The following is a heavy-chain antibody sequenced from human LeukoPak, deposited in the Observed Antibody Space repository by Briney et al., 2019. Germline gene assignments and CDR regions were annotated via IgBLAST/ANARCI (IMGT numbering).Heavy chain of an antibody. CDR1: GFTFTNYA. Sequence: PGGSLRLSCAASGFTFTNYAMSWVRQAPGQGLEWVSAISGGGTTTYSADSVKGRFTISRDNSKNTLSLQMSSLRAEDTAVYYCARVTASRYLYDAFDIWGQGTMVTVSS. CDR2: ISGGGTTT. V-gene: IGHV3-23*01. J-gene: IGHJ3*02. CDR3: ARVTASRYLYDAFDI. D-gene: IGHD5-18*01.